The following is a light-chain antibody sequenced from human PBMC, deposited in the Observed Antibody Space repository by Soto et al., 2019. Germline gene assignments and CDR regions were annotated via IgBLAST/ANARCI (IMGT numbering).Light chain of an antibody. CDR3: QQYGNSPTT. CDR1: QSLSSTY. CDR2: GAS. J-gene: IGKJ4*01. V-gene: IGKV3-20*01. Sequence: EIVLTQSPGTLSLSPGERATLSCRASQSLSSTYLAWYQQKPGQAPRLLIYGASSRATGIPDRFIGSGSATDFTLTISRLEPEDFAVYHCQQYGNSPTTFGGGTKVEI.